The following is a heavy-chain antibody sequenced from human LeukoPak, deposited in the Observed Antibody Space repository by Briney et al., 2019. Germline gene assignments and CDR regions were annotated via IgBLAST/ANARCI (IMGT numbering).Heavy chain of an antibody. CDR2: INSDGSST. V-gene: IGHV3-74*01. Sequence: PGGSLRLSCAASGFTFSSYWMHWVRQAPGKGLVWVSRINSDGSSTSYADSVKGRFTISRDNAKNTLYLQMNSLRAEDTAVYYCGRVLGTILTGYYFDYWGQGTLVTVSS. D-gene: IGHD3-9*01. CDR3: GRVLGTILTGYYFDY. CDR1: GFTFSSYW. J-gene: IGHJ4*02.